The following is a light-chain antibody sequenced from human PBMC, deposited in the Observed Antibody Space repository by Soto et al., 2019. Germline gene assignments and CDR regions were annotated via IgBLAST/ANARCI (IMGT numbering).Light chain of an antibody. CDR1: QSISSY. J-gene: IGKJ1*01. CDR2: GAS. CDR3: QQSYSNPRT. Sequence: DIQMTQSPSSLSASVGDRVTITCRAIQSISSYLYWYQQKPGKAPKLLIYGASSLHSGVPSRFGGSGSGTDFTLTISSLQPEDFATYFCQQSYSNPRTFGQGTKVDIK. V-gene: IGKV1-39*01.